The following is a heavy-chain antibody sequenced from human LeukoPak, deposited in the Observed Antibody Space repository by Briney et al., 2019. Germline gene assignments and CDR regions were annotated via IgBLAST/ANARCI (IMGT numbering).Heavy chain of an antibody. V-gene: IGHV4-59*01. CDR1: GGSISSYY. CDR3: ARDRRWLRSPNYYYYYGMDV. D-gene: IGHD5-12*01. CDR2: IYYSGST. Sequence: SETLSLTCTVSGGSISSYYWSWIRQPPGKGLEWIGYIYYSGSTNYNPSLKSRVTISVDTYKNQFSLKLSSVTAADTAVYYCARDRRWLRSPNYYYYYGMDVWGQGTTVTVSS. J-gene: IGHJ6*02.